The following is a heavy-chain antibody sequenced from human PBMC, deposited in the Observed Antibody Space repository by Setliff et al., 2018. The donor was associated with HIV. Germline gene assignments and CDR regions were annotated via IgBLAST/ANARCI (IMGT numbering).Heavy chain of an antibody. J-gene: IGHJ1*01. CDR3: ARGESTTWDLAEYFQH. D-gene: IGHD1-1*01. CDR1: GVSVSSGGYY. Sequence: SETLSLTCSVSGVSVSSGGYYWSWIRQHPGKGLEWIGYVYYTGTAYFNPSLKSRITISVDTSKNQLSLKLGFVTAADTAVYYCARGESTTWDLAEYFQHWGHGTLVTVSS. V-gene: IGHV4-31*03. CDR2: VYYTGTA.